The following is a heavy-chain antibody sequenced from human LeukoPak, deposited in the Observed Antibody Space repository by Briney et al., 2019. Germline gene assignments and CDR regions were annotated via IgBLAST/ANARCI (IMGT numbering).Heavy chain of an antibody. J-gene: IGHJ4*02. CDR3: ARAGSHRNSGYDY. Sequence: ASVKVSCKASGYTFTGYYMHWVRQAPGQGLEWMGWINPNSGGTNYAQKFQGWVTMTRDTSISTAYMELSRLRSDDTAVYYCARAGSHRNSGYDYWGQGTLVTVSS. CDR1: GYTFTGYY. V-gene: IGHV1-2*04. CDR2: INPNSGGT. D-gene: IGHD5-12*01.